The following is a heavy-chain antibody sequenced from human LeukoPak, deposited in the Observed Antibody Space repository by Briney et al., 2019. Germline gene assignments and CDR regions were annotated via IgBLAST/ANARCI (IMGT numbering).Heavy chain of an antibody. J-gene: IGHJ4*02. Sequence: GGSLRLSCAASGFTFSSYWMHWVRQAPGQGLVWVSLINTDGSSATYADSVKGRFTISRDNARNTLYLQMNSLRAEDTAVYYCTRQMPAIRYFDSWGQGTLVTVSS. CDR2: INTDGSSA. CDR1: GFTFSSYW. D-gene: IGHD5-24*01. V-gene: IGHV3-74*01. CDR3: TRQMPAIRYFDS.